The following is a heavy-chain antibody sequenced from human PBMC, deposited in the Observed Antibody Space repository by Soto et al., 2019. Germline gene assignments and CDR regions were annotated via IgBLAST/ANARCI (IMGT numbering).Heavy chain of an antibody. V-gene: IGHV3-33*01. CDR2: IWYDGSNK. CDR3: ARLPVRELERYYYYGMDV. CDR1: GFTFSSYG. D-gene: IGHD3-10*01. Sequence: GGSLRLSCAASGFTFSSYGMHWVRQAPGKGLEWVAVIWYDGSNKYYADSVKGRFTISRDNSKNTLYLQMNSLRAEDTAVYYCARLPVRELERYYYYGMDVWGQGTTVTVSS. J-gene: IGHJ6*02.